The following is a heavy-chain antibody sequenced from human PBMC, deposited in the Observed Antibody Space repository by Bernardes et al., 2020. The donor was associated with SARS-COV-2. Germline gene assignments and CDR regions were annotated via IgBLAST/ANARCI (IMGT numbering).Heavy chain of an antibody. Sequence: ASVKVSCEASGYTFTNYGISWVRQAPGQGLEWMGWVSADSGDTHSTQKFQDRLTMTRDTSTNTAYMELRSLTSDDTAVYYCVREVDHNTYIVFGYWGQGTLVTVSS. D-gene: IGHD1-1*01. V-gene: IGHV1-18*01. CDR1: GYTFTNYG. J-gene: IGHJ4*02. CDR2: VSADSGDT. CDR3: VREVDHNTYIVFGY.